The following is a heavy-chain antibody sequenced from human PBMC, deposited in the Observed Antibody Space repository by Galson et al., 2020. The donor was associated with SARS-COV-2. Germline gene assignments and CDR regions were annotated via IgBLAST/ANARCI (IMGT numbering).Heavy chain of an antibody. CDR2: IHYSGST. CDR1: GGSISSGGSY. V-gene: IGHV4-31*03. J-gene: IGHJ5*02. Sequence: SETLSLTCTVSGGSISSGGSYWSWIRQHPGKGLEWIGYIHYSGSTYYNPSLKSRVTISVDTSKNQFSLKLSSVTAADTAVYYCASTPPLWELRHFVFDPWGQGTLVTVSS. CDR3: ASTPPLWELRHFVFDP. D-gene: IGHD1-26*01.